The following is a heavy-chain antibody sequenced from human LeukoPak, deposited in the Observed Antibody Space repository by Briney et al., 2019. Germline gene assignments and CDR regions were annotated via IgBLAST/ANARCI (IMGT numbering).Heavy chain of an antibody. CDR1: GFTFSSYW. V-gene: IGHV3-7*01. Sequence: PGGSLRLSCAASGFTFSSYWMSWVRQAPGKGLEWVANIKQDGSEKYYVDSVKGRFTISRDNAKNSLYLQMNSLRAEDTAVYYCASSRFTMVRGVIGYWGQGTLVTVSS. CDR3: ASSRFTMVRGVIGY. CDR2: IKQDGSEK. J-gene: IGHJ4*02. D-gene: IGHD3-10*01.